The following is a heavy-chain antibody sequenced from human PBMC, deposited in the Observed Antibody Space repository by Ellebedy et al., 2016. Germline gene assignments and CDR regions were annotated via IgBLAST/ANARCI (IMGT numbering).Heavy chain of an antibody. CDR2: IDSGGSS. V-gene: IGHV3-53*01. J-gene: IGHJ3*02. Sequence: GGSLRLXXVASGFTVTNDYMTWVRQAPGKGLEWVSVIDSGGSSYYADSVKGRLTISRDSPKNTLYLQMNSLRAEDTAVYYCATRHYGGFDIWGRGTMVTVSS. CDR3: ATRHYGGFDI. D-gene: IGHD4-23*01. CDR1: GFTVTNDY.